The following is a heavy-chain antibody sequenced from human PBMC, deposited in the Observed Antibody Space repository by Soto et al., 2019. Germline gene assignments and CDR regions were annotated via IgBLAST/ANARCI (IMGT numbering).Heavy chain of an antibody. J-gene: IGHJ4*02. CDR3: AAYRSCFYRAFDY. D-gene: IGHD3-3*01. Sequence: QIQLVQSGPEVKRPGTSVKVSCQGSGPAFPASGVQWVRQTRGQRLEWMGWILVGSGDTNYSEKFQDRVTFSRDRSTNTVQMGVSGLGSEDTAIYYCAAYRSCFYRAFDYWGQGALVTVSS. CDR2: ILVGSGDT. CDR1: GPAFPASG. V-gene: IGHV1-58*01.